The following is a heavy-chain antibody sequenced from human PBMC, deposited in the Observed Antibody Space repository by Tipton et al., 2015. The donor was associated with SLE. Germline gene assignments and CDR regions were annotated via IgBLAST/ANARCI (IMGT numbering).Heavy chain of an antibody. D-gene: IGHD6-13*01. J-gene: IGHJ3*01. CDR1: GGSFSGFY. CDR2: IYYTGST. V-gene: IGHV4-34*11. CDR3: ATSVYSSNYFGAFGL. Sequence: TLSLTCAVYGGSFSGFYWVWIRQSPGGGLEWIGSIYYTGSTPYSPSLKSRATRSVDTSKNPFSLNVDSVTAADTAVYFCATSVYSSNYFGAFGLWGQGTMVTVSS.